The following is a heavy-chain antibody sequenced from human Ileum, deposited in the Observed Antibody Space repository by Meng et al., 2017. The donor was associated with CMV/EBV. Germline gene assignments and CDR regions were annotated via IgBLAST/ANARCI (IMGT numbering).Heavy chain of an antibody. D-gene: IGHD3-16*01. J-gene: IGHJ4*02. CDR1: GGSIYSYY. CDR3: AKSGQGESRPFDY. CDR2: IYTSGST. V-gene: IGHV4-4*07. Sequence: LRECAPGTVTPSDPLTRTSTVPGGSIYSYYWSWIPQPAGKGLEWIGRIYTSGSTNYNPSLKSRVTMSVDTSKNQFSLKLSSVTAADTAVYYCAKSGQGESRPFDYWGQGTLVTVSS.